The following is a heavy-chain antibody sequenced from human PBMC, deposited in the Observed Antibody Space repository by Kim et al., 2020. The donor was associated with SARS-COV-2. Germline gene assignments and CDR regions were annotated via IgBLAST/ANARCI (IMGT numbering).Heavy chain of an antibody. D-gene: IGHD4-17*01. CDR2: ISGSGGST. Sequence: GGSLRLSCAASGFTFSSYAMSWVRQAPGKGLEWVSAISGSGGSTYYADSVKGRFTISRDNSKNTLYLQMNSLRAEDTAVYYCAKDTLIYGDYEYAFDIWGRGRMVTVSS. V-gene: IGHV3-23*01. CDR3: AKDTLIYGDYEYAFDI. J-gene: IGHJ3*02. CDR1: GFTFSSYA.